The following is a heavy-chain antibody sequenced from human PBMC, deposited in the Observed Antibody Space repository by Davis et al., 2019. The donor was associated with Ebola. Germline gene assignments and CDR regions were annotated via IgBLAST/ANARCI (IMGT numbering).Heavy chain of an antibody. CDR1: GFTFSSYN. D-gene: IGHD1-26*01. CDR2: ISSSSSYI. CDR3: AREKKWELLRGAFDI. J-gene: IGHJ3*02. Sequence: GESLKISCAASGFTFSSYNMNWVRQAPGKGLEWVSSISSSSSYIYYADSVKGRFTISRDNAKNSLYLQMNSLRAEDTAVYYCAREKKWELLRGAFDIWGQGTMVTVSS. V-gene: IGHV3-21*01.